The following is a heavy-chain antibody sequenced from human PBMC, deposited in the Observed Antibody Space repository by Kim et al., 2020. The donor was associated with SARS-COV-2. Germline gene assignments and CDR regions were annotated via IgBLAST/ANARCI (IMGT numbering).Heavy chain of an antibody. CDR1: GFTFSGYA. CDR2: ISGSGDST. V-gene: IGHV3-23*01. J-gene: IGHJ4*02. CDR3: AGGSIRRTTIRSSGWYGVF. Sequence: GGSLRLSCAASGFTFSGYAMSWVRQTPGAGLEWVASISGSGDSTSYADPVKGRFTISRDNSKNALFLQMNSLRVEDTALYFCAGGSIRRTTIRSSGWYGVFWGQGTLVTVSS. D-gene: IGHD6-19*01.